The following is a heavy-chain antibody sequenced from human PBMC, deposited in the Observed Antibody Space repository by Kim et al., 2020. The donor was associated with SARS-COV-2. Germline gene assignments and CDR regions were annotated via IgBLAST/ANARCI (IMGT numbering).Heavy chain of an antibody. CDR2: IYYSGST. V-gene: IGHV4-61*01. Sequence: SDTLSLTCTVSGGSVSSGSYYWSWIRQPPGKGLEWIGYIYYSGSTYYNPSLKSRVTISIDTSKNQFSLKLSSVSAADTAVYYCARDAGGITMVRGSYGMDVWGQGTTVTVSS. J-gene: IGHJ6*02. CDR1: GGSVSSGSYY. D-gene: IGHD3-10*01. CDR3: ARDAGGITMVRGSYGMDV.